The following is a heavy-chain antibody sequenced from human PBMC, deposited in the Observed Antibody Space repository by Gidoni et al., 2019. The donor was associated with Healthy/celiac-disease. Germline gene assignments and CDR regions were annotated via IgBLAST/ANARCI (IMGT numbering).Heavy chain of an antibody. V-gene: IGHV3-23*01. CDR3: AKGIHKIDVAYYYYYYGMDV. CDR1: GFTFSSYA. J-gene: IGHJ6*02. CDR2: ISGSGGST. Sequence: EVQLLESGGGLVQPGGSLRLSCAASGFTFSSYAMSWVRQAPGKGLEWVSAISGSGGSTYYADSVKGRFTISRDNSKNTLYLQMNSLRAEDTAVYYCAKGIHKIDVAYYYYYYGMDVWGQGTTVTVSS. D-gene: IGHD5-12*01.